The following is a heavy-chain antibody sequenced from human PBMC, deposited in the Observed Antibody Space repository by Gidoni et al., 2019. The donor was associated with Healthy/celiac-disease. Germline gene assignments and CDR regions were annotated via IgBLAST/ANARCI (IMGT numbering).Heavy chain of an antibody. V-gene: IGHV3-23*01. J-gene: IGHJ4*02. CDR3: AKIQSTQLAPPDFDY. Sequence: EVQLLESGGGLVQPGGSLGLSCAASGFPFSSYAMSWVRQAPGKGLEWVSAISGSGGSTYYADSVKGRFTISRDNSKNTLYLQMNSLRAEDTAVYYCAKIQSTQLAPPDFDYWGQGTLVTVSS. CDR1: GFPFSSYA. D-gene: IGHD2-2*01. CDR2: ISGSGGST.